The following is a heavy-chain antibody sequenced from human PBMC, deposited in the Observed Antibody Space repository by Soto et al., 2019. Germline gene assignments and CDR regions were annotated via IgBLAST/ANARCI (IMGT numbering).Heavy chain of an antibody. CDR2: ISSSGSTI. CDR3: ASTVIYCSGGSCYWAHFDV. D-gene: IGHD2-15*01. J-gene: IGHJ3*01. Sequence: GGSLRLSCAASGFTFSSYEMNCVRQAPWKGLEWFSYISSSGSTIYYADSVKGRFTISRDNAKNSLYLQMNSLRAEDTAVYYCASTVIYCSGGSCYWAHFDVWAQGTMVTVSS. CDR1: GFTFSSYE. V-gene: IGHV3-48*03.